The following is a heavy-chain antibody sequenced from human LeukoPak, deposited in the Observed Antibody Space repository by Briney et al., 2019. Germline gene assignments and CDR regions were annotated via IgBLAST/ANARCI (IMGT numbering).Heavy chain of an antibody. D-gene: IGHD2/OR15-2a*01. Sequence: AGGSLRLSCAASGFTFSSYGRNWVGQAQGKGLEWVSGISGNDGSKYYADSVKGRFTISRDNSKNTLYLQMNSLRAEDTAVYYCAKESFHWGQGILVTVSS. CDR3: AKESFH. CDR2: ISGNDGSK. V-gene: IGHV3-23*01. J-gene: IGHJ4*02. CDR1: GFTFSSYG.